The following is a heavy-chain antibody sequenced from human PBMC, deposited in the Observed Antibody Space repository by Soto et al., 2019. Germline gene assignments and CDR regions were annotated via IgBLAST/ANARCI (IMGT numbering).Heavy chain of an antibody. CDR3: PIRTYSTGWYYLDL. D-gene: IGHD6-25*01. Sequence: EVQMLESGGGLVQPGGSLRLSCTGSGFTFSSDGMSWVRQAPGKGLEWVSGISGGGPPTYYADSVRGRFTISRDNSKNTLYLQMNSLRAEDTAVYYCPIRTYSTGWYYLDLWGRGTLVTVSA. J-gene: IGHJ4*02. CDR2: ISGGGPPT. CDR1: GFTFSSDG. V-gene: IGHV3-23*01.